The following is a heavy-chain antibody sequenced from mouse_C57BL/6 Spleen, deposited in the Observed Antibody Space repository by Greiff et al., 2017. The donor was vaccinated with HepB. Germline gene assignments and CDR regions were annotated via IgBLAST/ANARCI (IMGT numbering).Heavy chain of an antibody. CDR3: ARDGGDYGSSYEYFDY. Sequence: EVKVVESGGGLVKPGGSLKLSCAASGFTFSSYAMSWVRQTPEKRLEWVANISDGGSYTYYPDNVKGRFTISKDNAKNNLYLQMSHLKSEDTAMYYCARDGGDYGSSYEYFDYWGQGTTLTVSS. CDR2: ISDGGSYT. D-gene: IGHD1-1*01. J-gene: IGHJ2*01. V-gene: IGHV5-4*01. CDR1: GFTFSSYA.